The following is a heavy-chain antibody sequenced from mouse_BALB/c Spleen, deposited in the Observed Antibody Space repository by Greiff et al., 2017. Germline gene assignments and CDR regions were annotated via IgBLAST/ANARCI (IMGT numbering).Heavy chain of an antibody. CDR2: ILPGSGST. CDR1: GYTFTSYY. D-gene: IGHD1-1*01. J-gene: IGHJ4*01. V-gene: IGHV1-66*01. CDR3: ARGYYYGSSYAMDY. Sequence: QVQLQQSGPELVKPGASVRISCKASGYTFTSYYIHWVKQRPGQGLEWIGEILPGSGSTNYNEKFKGKATFTADTSSNTAYMQLSSLTSEDSAVYYCARGYYYGSSYAMDYWGQGTSVTVSS.